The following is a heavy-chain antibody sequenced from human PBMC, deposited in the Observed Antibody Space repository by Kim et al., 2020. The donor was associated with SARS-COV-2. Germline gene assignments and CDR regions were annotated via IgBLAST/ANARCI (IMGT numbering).Heavy chain of an antibody. D-gene: IGHD5-12*01. CDR3: ARDLTGYGVSAY. J-gene: IGHJ4*02. CDR2: IYSSGTT. CDR1: GGSISSGVYY. Sequence: SETLSLTCPVSGGSISSGVYYWSWIRQHPGKGLEWIGYIYSSGTTYYNPSLKSRVTISVDTSKNQFSLNLTSVTAADTAVYYCARDLTGYGVSAYWCQGT. V-gene: IGHV4-31*03.